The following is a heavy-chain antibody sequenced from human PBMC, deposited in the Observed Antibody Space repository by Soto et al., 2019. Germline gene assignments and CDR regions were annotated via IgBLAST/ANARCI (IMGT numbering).Heavy chain of an antibody. J-gene: IGHJ4*02. CDR1: GGPISSSSSY. CDR3: ARHLDYYDSSAYFDH. D-gene: IGHD3-22*01. V-gene: IGHV4-39*01. Sequence: PSETLSLTCSVSGGPISSSSSYWGWIRQPPGKGLEWIGSIYYSGSTYYKPSLKSRVTISVDTSKSQFSLWLNSVTAADTAVYYCARHLDYYDSSAYFDHWGPGTLVTVSS. CDR2: IYYSGST.